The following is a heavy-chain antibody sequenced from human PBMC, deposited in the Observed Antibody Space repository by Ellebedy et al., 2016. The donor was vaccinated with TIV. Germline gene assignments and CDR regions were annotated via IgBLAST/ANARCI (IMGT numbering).Heavy chain of an antibody. Sequence: SETLSLXXTVSGGSISSYYWSWIRQPPGKGLEWIGYIYYSGSTNYNPSLKSRVTISVDTSKNQFSLKLSSVTAADTAVYYCARGLRFLEWLFNWGQGTLVTVSS. CDR3: ARGLRFLEWLFN. V-gene: IGHV4-59*12. CDR1: GGSISSYY. D-gene: IGHD3-3*01. J-gene: IGHJ4*02. CDR2: IYYSGST.